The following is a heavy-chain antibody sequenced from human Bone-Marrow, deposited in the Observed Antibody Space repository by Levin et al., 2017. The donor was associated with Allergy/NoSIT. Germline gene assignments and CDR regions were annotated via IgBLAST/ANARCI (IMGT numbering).Heavy chain of an antibody. CDR2: ISSASQYT. CDR3: VRERYRGEDKGSFDS. CDR1: GLSFSSYS. V-gene: IGHV3-21*01. J-gene: IGHJ4*02. D-gene: IGHD5-12*01. Sequence: GESLKISCAASGLSFSSYSMHWVRQAPGLGLEWVSSISSASQYTHFADSVKGRFTLSRDNPKNSLYLEINSLRAEDTAVYYCVRERYRGEDKGSFDSWGQGTLVVVSS.